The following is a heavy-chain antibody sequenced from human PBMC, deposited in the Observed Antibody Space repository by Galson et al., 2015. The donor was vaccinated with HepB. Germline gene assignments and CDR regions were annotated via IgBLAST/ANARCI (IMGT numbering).Heavy chain of an antibody. CDR2: IRSKAYGGTT. V-gene: IGHV3-49*03. D-gene: IGHD6-13*01. J-gene: IGHJ6*02. CDR1: GFTFGDYA. CDR3: TRDEEAAEGQDYYYYGMDV. Sequence: SLRLSCAASGFTFGDYAMSWFRQAPGKGLEWVGFIRSKAYGGTTEYAASVKGRFTISRDDSKSIAYLQMNSLKTEDTAVYYCTRDEEAAEGQDYYYYGMDVWGQGTTVTVSS.